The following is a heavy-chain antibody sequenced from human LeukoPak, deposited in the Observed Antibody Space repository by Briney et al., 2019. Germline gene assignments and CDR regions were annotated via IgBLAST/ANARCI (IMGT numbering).Heavy chain of an antibody. D-gene: IGHD4-23*01. CDR1: GFPFDDYA. V-gene: IGHV3-9*01. CDR2: ISWSCGSI. Sequence: GRSLTLSCAASGFPFDDYAMHWARQAPGKGREWVSGISWSCGSIGYADSVKGRFTISRDSAKNSLYLQMNSLRAEDTALYYCAKVTSTVVRGAFDVWGQGTMVSVSS. CDR3: AKVTSTVVRGAFDV. J-gene: IGHJ3*01.